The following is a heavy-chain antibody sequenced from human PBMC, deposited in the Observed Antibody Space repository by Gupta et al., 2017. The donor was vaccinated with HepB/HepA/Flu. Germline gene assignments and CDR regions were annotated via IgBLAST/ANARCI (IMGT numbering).Heavy chain of an antibody. Sequence: QLLESGGGLVQPGGSLRLSCAASGFTFSSNAVSWVRQAPGKGLEWVSSISVGGASTYNADSVKGRFTISRDNSKNTLYLQMNSLRAEDTAVYYCAKNQGIYYQYGMDVWGQGTTVTVSS. CDR3: AKNQGIYYQYGMDV. CDR2: ISVGGAST. CDR1: GFTFSSNA. J-gene: IGHJ6*02. V-gene: IGHV3-23*01.